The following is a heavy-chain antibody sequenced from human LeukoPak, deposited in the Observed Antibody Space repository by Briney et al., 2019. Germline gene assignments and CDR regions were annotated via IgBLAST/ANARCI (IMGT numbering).Heavy chain of an antibody. CDR2: FDPEDGET. V-gene: IGHV1-24*01. J-gene: IGHJ4*02. D-gene: IGHD1-26*01. CDR1: GYTLTELS. CDR3: ATGIVGASDY. Sequence: GASVKVSCKVSGYTLTELSMHWVRQAPGKGLEWMGGFDPEDGETIYAQKFQGRVTMTGDTSTDTAYMELSSLRSEDTAVYYCATGIVGASDYWGQGTLVTVSS.